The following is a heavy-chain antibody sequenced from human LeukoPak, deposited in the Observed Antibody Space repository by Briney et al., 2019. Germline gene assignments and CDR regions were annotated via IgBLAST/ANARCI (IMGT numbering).Heavy chain of an antibody. CDR1: GFTFSSYG. J-gene: IGHJ6*02. CDR3: ARDPHYSGSYRGGAYGMDV. CDR2: IWYDGSNK. Sequence: QTGGSLRLSCAASGFTFSSYGMHWVRQAPGKGLEWVAVIWYDGSNKHYADSVKGRFTISRDNSKNTLYLQMNSLRAEDTAVYYCARDPHYSGSYRGGAYGMDVWGQGTTVTVSS. V-gene: IGHV3-33*01. D-gene: IGHD1-26*01.